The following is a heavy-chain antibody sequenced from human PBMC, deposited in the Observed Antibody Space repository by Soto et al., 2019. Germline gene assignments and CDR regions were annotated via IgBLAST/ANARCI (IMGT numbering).Heavy chain of an antibody. CDR3: ARATVTLYNCFDP. J-gene: IGHJ5*02. D-gene: IGHD4-17*01. V-gene: IGHV3-11*01. CDR1: GFTFSDYY. CDR2: ISSSGSTM. Sequence: QVQLVESGGGLVNPGGSLRLSCAASGFTFSDYYMSWIRQTPGKGLEWVSYISSSGSTMYYADSLKGRFTISRDNVKNSLFLQMNSLRVEDTAVYYCARATVTLYNCFDPWGQGTLVTVSS.